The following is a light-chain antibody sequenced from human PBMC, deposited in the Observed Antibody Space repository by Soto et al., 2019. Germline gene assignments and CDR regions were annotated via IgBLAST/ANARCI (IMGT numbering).Light chain of an antibody. J-gene: IGKJ4*01. CDR3: QQYGSSALT. CDR2: GTS. Sequence: EIVLTQSPSTLSLSPGERATLSCRASQSVSSSYLVWYQQRPGQPPRLLIYGTSNRAAGIPDRFTGTGSGTDFTLTIYRLEPEDSAVYYCQQYGSSALTFGGGTKV. CDR1: QSVSSSY. V-gene: IGKV3-20*01.